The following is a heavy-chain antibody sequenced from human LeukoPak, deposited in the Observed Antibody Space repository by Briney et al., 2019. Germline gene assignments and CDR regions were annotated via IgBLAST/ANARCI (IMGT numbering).Heavy chain of an antibody. D-gene: IGHD3-16*01. V-gene: IGHV4-59*12. CDR1: GGSISSYY. Sequence: PSETLSLTCIVSGGSISSYYWSWIRQPPGKGLEWIGYIYYSGSTNYNPSLKSRVTISVDTSKNQFSLKLSSVTAADTAVYYCARGWGRRRDYWGQGTLVTVSS. CDR3: ARGWGRRRDY. CDR2: IYYSGST. J-gene: IGHJ4*02.